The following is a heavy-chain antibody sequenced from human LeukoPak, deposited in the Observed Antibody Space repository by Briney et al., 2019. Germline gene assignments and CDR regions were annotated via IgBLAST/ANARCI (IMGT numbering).Heavy chain of an antibody. CDR1: GFTFSSYA. CDR3: AKDISVGALDAFDI. CDR2: ISWNSGSI. Sequence: GGSLRLSCAASGFTFSSYAMHCVRQAPGKGLEWVSGISWNSGSIGYADSVKGRFTISRDNAKNSLYLQMNSLRAEDTALYYCAKDISVGALDAFDIWGQGTIVTVSS. D-gene: IGHD1-26*01. V-gene: IGHV3-9*01. J-gene: IGHJ3*02.